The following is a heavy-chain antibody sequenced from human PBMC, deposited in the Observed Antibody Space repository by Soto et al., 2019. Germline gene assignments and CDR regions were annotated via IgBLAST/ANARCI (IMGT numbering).Heavy chain of an antibody. CDR2: IWYDGSNK. J-gene: IGHJ4*02. V-gene: IGHV3-33*01. CDR1: GFTFSSYG. Sequence: QVQLVESGGGVVQPGRSLRLSCAASGFTFSSYGMHWVRQAPGKGLEWVAVIWYDGSNKYYADSVKGRFTISRDNSKNTLYLQMNSMRAEDTAVYYCARLAVAGAEFDYWGQGTLVTVSS. D-gene: IGHD6-19*01. CDR3: ARLAVAGAEFDY.